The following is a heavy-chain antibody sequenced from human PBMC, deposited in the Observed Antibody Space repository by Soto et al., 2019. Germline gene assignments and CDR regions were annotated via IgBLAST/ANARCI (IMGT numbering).Heavy chain of an antibody. Sequence: EVQLLESGGDLVQSGGSLRLSCADSGFTFRSYAMSWVRQAPGKGLEWISVITSSSENTYYADSVNGRFTISRDNSKNTLYLQLNSLRAEDTAIYYCATHNTSPRRHFEHWGQGTLVTVSS. J-gene: IGHJ4*02. CDR3: ATHNTSPRRHFEH. V-gene: IGHV3-23*01. CDR1: GFTFRSYA. CDR2: ITSSSENT. D-gene: IGHD2-2*02.